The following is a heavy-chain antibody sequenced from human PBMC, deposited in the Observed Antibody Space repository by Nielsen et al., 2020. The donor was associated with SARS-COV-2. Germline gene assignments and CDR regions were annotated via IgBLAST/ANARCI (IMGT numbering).Heavy chain of an antibody. CDR2: ISYDGSNK. CDR1: GFTFSSYG. J-gene: IGHJ3*02. D-gene: IGHD3-16*01. V-gene: IGHV3-30*18. CDR3: AKAFWGSYRDAFDI. Sequence: GGSLRLSCAASGFTFSSYGMHWVRQAPGKGLEWVAVISYDGSNKYYADSVKGRFTISRDNSKNTLYLQMNSLRAEDTAVYYCAKAFWGSYRDAFDIWGQGTMVTVSS.